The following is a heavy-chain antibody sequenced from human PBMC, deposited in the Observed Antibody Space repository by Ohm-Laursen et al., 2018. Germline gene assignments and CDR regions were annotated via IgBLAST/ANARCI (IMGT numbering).Heavy chain of an antibody. J-gene: IGHJ3*02. CDR2: IYYSGST. D-gene: IGHD1-1*01. V-gene: IGHV4-59*07. CDR1: GGSISSYY. Sequence: SDTLSLTCTVSGGSISSYYWSWIRQPPGKGLEWIGYIYYSGSTNYNPSLKSRVTISVDTSKNQFSLKLSSVTAADTAVYYCASYQLNAAFDIWGQGTMVTVSS. CDR3: ASYQLNAAFDI.